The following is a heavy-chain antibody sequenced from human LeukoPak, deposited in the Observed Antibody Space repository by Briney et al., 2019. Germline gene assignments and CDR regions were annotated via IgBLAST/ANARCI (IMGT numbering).Heavy chain of an antibody. Sequence: GGSLRLSCAASGVTFSTYWMHWGRQAPGKGLVWVSLINSAGSLTTYADSLKGRVTISRDNAKRTLYLQMNSLRAEDTAVYYCARDAIPHLDGFDPWGQGTLVTVSS. J-gene: IGHJ5*02. CDR2: INSAGSLT. D-gene: IGHD1-1*01. CDR1: GVTFSTYW. CDR3: ARDAIPHLDGFDP. V-gene: IGHV3-74*01.